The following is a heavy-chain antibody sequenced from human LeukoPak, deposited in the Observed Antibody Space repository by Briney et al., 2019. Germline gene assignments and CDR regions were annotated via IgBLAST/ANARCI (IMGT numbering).Heavy chain of an antibody. V-gene: IGHV3-21*01. CDR2: ISSSSSYI. CDR3: AKSQRFLEWLLYLDY. J-gene: IGHJ4*02. Sequence: PGGSLRLSCAASGFTFSSYSMNWVRQAPGKGLEWVSSISSSSSYIYYADSVKGRFTISRDNAKNSLYLQMNSLRAEDTAVYYCAKSQRFLEWLLYLDYWGQGTLVTVSS. CDR1: GFTFSSYS. D-gene: IGHD3-3*01.